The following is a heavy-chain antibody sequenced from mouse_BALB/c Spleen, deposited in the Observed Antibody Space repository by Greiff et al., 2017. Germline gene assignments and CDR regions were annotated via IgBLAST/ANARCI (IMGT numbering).Heavy chain of an antibody. CDR1: GFTFSSYA. D-gene: IGHD2-10*02. Sequence: EVKLQESGGGLVQPGGSLKLSCAASGFTFSSYAMSWVRQSPEKRLEWVAEISSGGSYTYYPDTVTGRFTISRDNAKNTLYLEMSSLRSEDTAMYYCARALKSYGNYLYYAMDYWGQGTSVTVSS. CDR3: ARALKSYGNYLYYAMDY. J-gene: IGHJ4*01. V-gene: IGHV5-9-4*01. CDR2: ISSGGSYT.